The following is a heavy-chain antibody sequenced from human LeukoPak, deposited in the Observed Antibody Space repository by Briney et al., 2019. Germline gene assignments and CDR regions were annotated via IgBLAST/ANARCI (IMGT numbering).Heavy chain of an antibody. J-gene: IGHJ4*02. Sequence: ASVKVSCKASGGTFSSYAISWVRQAPGQGLEWMGRIIPILGIANYAQKFQGRVTITADKSTSTAYMELSSLRSEDTDVYYCARSGVITVVTGAYFDYWGQGTLVTVSS. V-gene: IGHV1-69*04. CDR1: GGTFSSYA. D-gene: IGHD4-23*01. CDR2: IIPILGIA. CDR3: ARSGVITVVTGAYFDY.